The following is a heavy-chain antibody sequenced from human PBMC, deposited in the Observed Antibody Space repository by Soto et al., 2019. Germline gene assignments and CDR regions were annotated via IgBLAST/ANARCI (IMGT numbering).Heavy chain of an antibody. J-gene: IGHJ4*02. CDR2: ISRSTSTI. V-gene: IGHV3-48*02. Sequence: EVQLVESGGDLVQPGGSLRLSCAASGFTFSSYSMSWVRQAPGKGLEWVSYISRSTSTIYYADSVKGRFTISRDNAKNSLYLQMNSLGDEDTAVYYCARDRPSDSNIWYPFDYWGQGTLVTVSS. D-gene: IGHD6-13*01. CDR3: ARDRPSDSNIWYPFDY. CDR1: GFTFSSYS.